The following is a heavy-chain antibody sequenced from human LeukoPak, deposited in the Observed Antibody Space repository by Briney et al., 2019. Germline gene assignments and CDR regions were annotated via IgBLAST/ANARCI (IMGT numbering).Heavy chain of an antibody. CDR1: GFSLSAYG. CDR3: GRDESVGSPWFDP. Sequence: SGRSVRLSRVVSGFSLSAYGMHWVRQAPGKGLEWVADLWYHGNEAYYADAVRGQFTISKDNSKNTLYLQMNSLRAEDTAVYFCGRDESVGSPWFDPWGQGTLVTVSS. D-gene: IGHD6-13*01. J-gene: IGHJ5*02. V-gene: IGHV3-33*01. CDR2: LWYHGNEA.